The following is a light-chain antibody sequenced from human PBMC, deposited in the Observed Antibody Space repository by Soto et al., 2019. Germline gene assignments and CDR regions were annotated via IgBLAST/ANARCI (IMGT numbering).Light chain of an antibody. CDR1: QSLVYSDGNTY. J-gene: IGKJ5*01. CDR2: KVS. Sequence: DVVMTQSPLSLPVTLGQPASSSCRSSQSLVYSDGNTYLNWFQQRPGQSPSRLIYKVSNRESGVPDRLSGSGSGTDLTMKISRVEAEDVGVYYCMQGTHSITFGQGTRLEIK. CDR3: MQGTHSIT. V-gene: IGKV2-30*01.